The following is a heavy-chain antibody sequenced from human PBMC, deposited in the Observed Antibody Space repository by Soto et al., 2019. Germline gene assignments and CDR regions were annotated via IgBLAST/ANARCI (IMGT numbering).Heavy chain of an antibody. CDR1: GGTFSSYA. J-gene: IGHJ6*02. V-gene: IGHV1-69*12. CDR2: IIPIFGTA. D-gene: IGHD2-15*01. Sequence: QVQLVQSGAEVKKPGSSVKVSCKASGGTFSSYAISWVRQAPGQGLEWMGGIIPIFGTANYAQKFQGRVTITADESTSTAYMELSSLRSEDTAVYYCARLGYCSGGSCYYYYYYYGMDVWGQGTTVTVSS. CDR3: ARLGYCSGGSCYYYYYYYGMDV.